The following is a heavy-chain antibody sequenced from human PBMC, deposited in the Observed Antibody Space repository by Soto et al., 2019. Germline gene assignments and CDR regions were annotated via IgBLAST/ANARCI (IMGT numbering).Heavy chain of an antibody. Sequence: SEPLSLSCAVSGFFIRGGKYWCWIRKPPGKGLEWVGSIFNGGNTYYNPSPKSRVTISVDMSKNQFALKLNSATAADTAVYYWARARWYDALDVWGQGTVVTVSS. CDR1: GFFIRGGKY. D-gene: IGHD2-15*01. V-gene: IGHV4-38-2*01. CDR2: IFNGGNT. CDR3: ARARWYDALDV. J-gene: IGHJ3*01.